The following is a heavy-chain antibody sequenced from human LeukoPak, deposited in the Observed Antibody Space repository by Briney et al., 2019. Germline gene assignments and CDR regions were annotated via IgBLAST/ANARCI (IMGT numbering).Heavy chain of an antibody. CDR3: TTIFGVVMNDY. CDR2: ISSSSSYI. V-gene: IGHV3-21*04. Sequence: GSLRLSCAASGFTFSSYSMNWVRQAPGKGLEWVSSISSSSSYIYYADSVKGRFTISRDNAKNSLYLQMNSLKTEDTAVYYCTTIFGVVMNDYWGQGTLVTVSS. D-gene: IGHD3-3*01. J-gene: IGHJ4*02. CDR1: GFTFSSYS.